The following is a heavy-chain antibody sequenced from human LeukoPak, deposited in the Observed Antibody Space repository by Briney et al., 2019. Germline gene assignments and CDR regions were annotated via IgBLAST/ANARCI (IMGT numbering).Heavy chain of an antibody. J-gene: IGHJ4*02. V-gene: IGHV1-18*01. CDR2: ISAYNGNT. CDR1: GYTFTSYG. D-gene: IGHD2-2*01. CDR3: ARASDTSWPFDF. Sequence: GASVKVSCKASGYTFTSYGISWVRQAPGQGLEWMGWISAYNGNTNYAQKLQGRVTMTTDPSTSTAYLELTSLTSDDTAVYFCARASDTSWPFDFWGQGTKVTVSS.